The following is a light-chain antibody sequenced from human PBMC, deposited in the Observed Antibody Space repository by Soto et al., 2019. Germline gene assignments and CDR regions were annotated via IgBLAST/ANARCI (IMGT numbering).Light chain of an antibody. CDR2: EVT. Sequence: QSVLTQPASVSGSPGQSITISCTGTNSDVGGFNYVSWYQQHPDKAPKLIIFEVTDRPSGVSNRFSGSKSGNTASLTISGLQSEDEAEYYCCSYTSRSTLVFGGVTKLTVL. V-gene: IGLV2-14*01. CDR1: NSDVGGFNY. J-gene: IGLJ2*01. CDR3: CSYTSRSTLV.